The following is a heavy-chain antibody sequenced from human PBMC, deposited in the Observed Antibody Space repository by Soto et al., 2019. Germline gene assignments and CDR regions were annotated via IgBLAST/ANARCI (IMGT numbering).Heavy chain of an antibody. D-gene: IGHD3-3*01. V-gene: IGHV3-33*01. J-gene: IGHJ3*02. Sequence: QVQLVESGGGVVQPGRSLRLSCAASGFTFSSYGMHWVRQAPGKGLEWVAVIWYDGSNKYYADSVKGRFIISRDNSKNTLYLQMNSLRAEDTAVYYCARGPYYDFWSGHDAFDIWGQGTMVTVSS. CDR3: ARGPYYDFWSGHDAFDI. CDR2: IWYDGSNK. CDR1: GFTFSSYG.